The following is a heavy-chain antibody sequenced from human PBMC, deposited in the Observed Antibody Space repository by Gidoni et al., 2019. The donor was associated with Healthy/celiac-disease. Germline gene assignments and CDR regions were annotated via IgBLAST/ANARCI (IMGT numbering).Heavy chain of an antibody. J-gene: IGHJ4*02. V-gene: IGHV3-21*01. Sequence: EVQLVESGGGLVKPGGSLRLSCAASGFTFGSYSMNWVRQAPGKGLEWVSSISSSSSYIYYADSVKGRFTISRDNAKNSLYLQMNSLRAEDTAVYYCARFENDIVATILVRWWGQGTLVTVSS. CDR3: ARFENDIVATILVRW. CDR2: ISSSSSYI. CDR1: GFTFGSYS. D-gene: IGHD5-12*01.